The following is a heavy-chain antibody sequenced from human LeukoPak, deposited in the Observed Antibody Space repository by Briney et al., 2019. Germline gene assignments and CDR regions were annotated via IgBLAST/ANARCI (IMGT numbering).Heavy chain of an antibody. Sequence: SVKVSCKASGGTFSSYAISWVRQAPGQGLEWMGRIIPIFGTANYAQKFQGRVTITKDESTSTAYMELSSLRSEDTAVYYCARVMKYYYYMDVWGKGTTVTVSS. J-gene: IGHJ6*03. CDR2: IIPIFGTA. D-gene: IGHD3-16*01. CDR1: GGTFSSYA. V-gene: IGHV1-69*05. CDR3: ARVMKYYYYMDV.